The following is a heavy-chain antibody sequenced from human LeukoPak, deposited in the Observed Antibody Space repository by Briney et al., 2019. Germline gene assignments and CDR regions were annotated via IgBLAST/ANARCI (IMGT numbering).Heavy chain of an antibody. J-gene: IGHJ4*02. V-gene: IGHV3-30-3*01. CDR3: ARGDSGSFSQFDC. CDR1: GFTFSSYA. D-gene: IGHD1-26*01. CDR2: ISYDGSNK. Sequence: PGGSLRLSCAASGFTFSSYAMHWVRQAPGKGLEWVAVISYDGSNKYYADSVKGRFTISRDNSKNTLYLQMNSLRAEDTAVYYCARGDSGSFSQFDCWGQGTLVTVSS.